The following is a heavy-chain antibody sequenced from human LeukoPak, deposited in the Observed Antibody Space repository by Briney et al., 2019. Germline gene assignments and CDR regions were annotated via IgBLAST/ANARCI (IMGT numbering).Heavy chain of an antibody. CDR2: IYTSGST. V-gene: IGHV4-61*02. CDR3: AREGRGYSGYDDY. J-gene: IGHJ4*02. Sequence: PSETLSLTCTVSGGSISSGSYYWSWIRQPAGKGLEWIGRIYTSGSTNYNPSLKSRVTISVDTSKNQFSLKLSSVTAADTAVYYCAREGRGYSGYDDYWGQGTLVTVSS. D-gene: IGHD5-12*01. CDR1: GGSISSGSYY.